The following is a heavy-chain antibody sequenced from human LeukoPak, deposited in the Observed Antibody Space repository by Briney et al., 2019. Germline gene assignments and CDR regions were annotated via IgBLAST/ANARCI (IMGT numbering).Heavy chain of an antibody. Sequence: PGGSLRLSCAASGFTFSSYAMSWVRQAPGKGLEWVSAISGSGGSTYYADSVKGRFTISRDNSKNTLYLQMNSLRAEDTAVYYCASYRGGYDILTGYYNGFGYWGQGTLVTVSS. V-gene: IGHV3-23*01. CDR1: GFTFSSYA. J-gene: IGHJ4*02. CDR3: ASYRGGYDILTGYYNGFGY. D-gene: IGHD3-9*01. CDR2: ISGSGGST.